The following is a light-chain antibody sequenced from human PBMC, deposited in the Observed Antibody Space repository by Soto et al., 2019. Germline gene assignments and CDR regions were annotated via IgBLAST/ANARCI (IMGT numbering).Light chain of an antibody. CDR2: EVT. CDR3: SSYAGSTNWV. J-gene: IGLJ3*02. Sequence: QSALTQPPSASGSPGQSVTISCTGTSSDVGGYNYISWYQQHPGKAPKLMIFEVTKRPSGVPDRFSGSKSGNTASLTVSGLQAEDAADYYCSSYAGSTNWVFGGGTKLTVL. V-gene: IGLV2-8*01. CDR1: SSDVGGYNY.